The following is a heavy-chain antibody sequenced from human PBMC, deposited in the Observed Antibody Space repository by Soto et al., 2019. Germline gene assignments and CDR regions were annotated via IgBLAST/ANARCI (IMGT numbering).Heavy chain of an antibody. J-gene: IGHJ3*02. Sequence: QVQLQESGPGLLKPSQTLSLTCTVSGGSISSGGYYWSWIRQDPGKGLERIGYIYYSGSTYYNPSLKSRVPIAVDTPKNQFSLKLSSVTAADTAVYYCARYCSSTSCYVVNAFDIWGPGTMVTVSS. CDR3: ARYCSSTSCYVVNAFDI. CDR1: GGSISSGGYY. D-gene: IGHD2-2*01. V-gene: IGHV4-31*03. CDR2: IYYSGST.